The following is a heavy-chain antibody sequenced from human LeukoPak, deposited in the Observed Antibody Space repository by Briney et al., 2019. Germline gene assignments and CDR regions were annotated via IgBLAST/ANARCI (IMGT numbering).Heavy chain of an antibody. Sequence: GESLKISCKGSGYSFTNYWIGWVRQMPGKGLEWMGIIYPGDPDTRYSPSFQGQVTISADKSISTAYLQWSSLKASDTAMYCCARRYFYDSSVSQGGYFDYWGQGTLVTVSS. CDR2: IYPGDPDT. V-gene: IGHV5-51*01. J-gene: IGHJ4*02. CDR1: GYSFTNYW. D-gene: IGHD3-22*01. CDR3: ARRYFYDSSVSQGGYFDY.